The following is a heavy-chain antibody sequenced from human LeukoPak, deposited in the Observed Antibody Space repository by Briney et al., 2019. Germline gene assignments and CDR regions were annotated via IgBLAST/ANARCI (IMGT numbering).Heavy chain of an antibody. J-gene: IGHJ4*02. CDR1: GSASTFSSYA. D-gene: IGHD5-12*01. CDR3: AARGSGYDYY. Sequence: GSLRLSCADSGSASTFSSYAMSWVRQAPGKGLEWVSAISVSGGTYYADSVKGRFTISRDKSRNTLYLHMNSLRAEDTAVYYCAARGSGYDYYWGQGTLVTVSS. CDR2: ISVSGGT. V-gene: IGHV3-23*01.